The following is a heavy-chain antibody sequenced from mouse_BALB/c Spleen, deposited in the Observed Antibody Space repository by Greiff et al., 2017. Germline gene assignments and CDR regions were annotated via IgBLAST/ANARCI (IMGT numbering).Heavy chain of an antibody. V-gene: IGHV5-12-1*01. CDR2: ISSGGGST. Sequence: EVQLVESGGGLVKPGGSLKLSCAASGFAFSSYDMSWVRQTPEKRLEWVAYISSGGGSTYYPDTVKGRFTISRDNAKNTLYLQMSSLKSEDTAMYYCARREVPQYWGQGTLVTVSA. J-gene: IGHJ3*01. CDR1: GFAFSSYD. D-gene: IGHD2-14*01. CDR3: ARREVPQY.